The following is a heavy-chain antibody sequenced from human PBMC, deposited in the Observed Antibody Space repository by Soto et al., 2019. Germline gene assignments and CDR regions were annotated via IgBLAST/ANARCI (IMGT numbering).Heavy chain of an antibody. CDR1: GFTFSNYY. CDR2: MSRSGGSA. CDR3: ARTVDAGFNWLGP. D-gene: IGHD4-4*01. Sequence: PGGSLRLSCAASGFTFSNYYMTWVRQAPGKGLEWVSTMSRSGGSAYFANSVQGRFTSSRDNPKTTLYLQMTSLRAEDPAVYYCARTVDAGFNWLGPWGPGTLVTVSS. V-gene: IGHV3-23*01. J-gene: IGHJ5*02.